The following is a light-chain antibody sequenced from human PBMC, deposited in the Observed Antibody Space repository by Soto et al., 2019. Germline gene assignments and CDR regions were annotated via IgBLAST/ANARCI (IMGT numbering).Light chain of an antibody. V-gene: IGKV3-20*01. J-gene: IGKJ5*01. CDR3: QEYDGAPPIT. Sequence: EIVLTQSPDTLSLSPGHRPTLSCRAIQSVRSERLAWYQQKRGQAPTLXLCDASSRASGTPERFSGSGSGTDLTLTISRLEPEDFAVYYCQEYDGAPPITFGLGTRLEIK. CDR2: DAS. CDR1: QSVRSER.